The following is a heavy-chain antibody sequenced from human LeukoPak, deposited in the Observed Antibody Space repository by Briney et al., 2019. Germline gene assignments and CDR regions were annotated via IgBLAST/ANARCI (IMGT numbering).Heavy chain of an antibody. CDR2: ISGSGGST. CDR1: GFTFSSYA. CDR3: AKDLLRPRIVGAFDI. D-gene: IGHD1-26*01. Sequence: AGGSLRLSCAASGFTFSSYAMSCVRQAPGKGLEWVSAISGSGGSTYYADSVKGRFTISRDNSKNTLYLQMNSLRAEDTAVYYCAKDLLRPRIVGAFDIWGQGTMVTVSS. V-gene: IGHV3-23*01. J-gene: IGHJ3*02.